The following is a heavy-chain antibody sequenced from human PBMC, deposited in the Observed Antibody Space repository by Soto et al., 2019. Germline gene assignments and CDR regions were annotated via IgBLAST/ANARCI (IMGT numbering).Heavy chain of an antibody. CDR3: ARVLLSYYDSSGYPSAGMDV. J-gene: IGHJ6*02. CDR1: GFTFSIYE. V-gene: IGHV3-48*03. CDR2: ISSSGSTI. D-gene: IGHD3-22*01. Sequence: GSLRLSCAASGFTFSIYEMNWVRQAPGKGLEWVSYISSSGSTIYYADSVKGRFTISRDNAKNSLYLQMNSLRAEDTAVYYCARVLLSYYDSSGYPSAGMDVWGQGTTVTVSS.